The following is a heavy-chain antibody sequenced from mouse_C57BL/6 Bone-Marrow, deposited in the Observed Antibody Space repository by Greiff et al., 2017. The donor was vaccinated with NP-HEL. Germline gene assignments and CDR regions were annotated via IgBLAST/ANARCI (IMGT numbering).Heavy chain of an antibody. CDR3: ARGGYYYGSSYALYYYAMDY. V-gene: IGHV2-9-1*01. J-gene: IGHJ4*01. CDR1: GFSLTSYA. CDR2: IWTGGGT. Sequence: VQGVESGPGLVAPSQSLSITCTVSGFSLTSYAISWVRQPPGKGLEWLGVIWTGGGTNYNSALKSRLSISKDNSKSQVFLKMNSLQTDDTARYYCARGGYYYGSSYALYYYAMDYWGQGTSVTVSS. D-gene: IGHD1-1*01.